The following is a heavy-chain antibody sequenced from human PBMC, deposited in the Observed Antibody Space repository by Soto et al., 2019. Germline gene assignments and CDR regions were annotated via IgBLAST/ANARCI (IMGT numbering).Heavy chain of an antibody. Sequence: KTSETLSLTCAVYGGSFSGYYWSWIRQPPGKGLEWIGEINHSGSTNYNPSLKSRVTISVDTSKNQFPLKLSSVTAADTAVYYCARVRYCSGGSCYGQAFDYWGQGTLVTVSS. CDR3: ARVRYCSGGSCYGQAFDY. J-gene: IGHJ4*02. D-gene: IGHD2-15*01. CDR2: INHSGST. CDR1: GGSFSGYY. V-gene: IGHV4-34*01.